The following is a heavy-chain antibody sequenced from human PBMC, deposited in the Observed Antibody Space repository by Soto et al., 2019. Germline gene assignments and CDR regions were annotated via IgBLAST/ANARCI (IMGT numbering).Heavy chain of an antibody. CDR2: IIPILGIA. CDR3: GREASVPAAIVIFDY. J-gene: IGHJ4*02. CDR1: GGTFSSYT. Sequence: SVKVSCKASGGTFSSYTISWVRQAPGQGLEWMGRIIPILGIANYAQKFQGRVTITADKSTSTAYMELSSLRSEDTAVYYCGREASVPAAIVIFDYWGQGTLVTVSS. D-gene: IGHD2-2*01. V-gene: IGHV1-69*04.